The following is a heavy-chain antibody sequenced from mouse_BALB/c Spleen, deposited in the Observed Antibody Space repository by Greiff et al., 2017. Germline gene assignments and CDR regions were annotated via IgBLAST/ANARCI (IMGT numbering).Heavy chain of an antibody. D-gene: IGHD2-1*01. V-gene: IGHV3-8*02. CDR3: ARSAPYGNYAWFAY. CDR2: ISYSGST. J-gene: IGHJ3*01. CDR1: GDSITSGY. Sequence: EVQLQQSGPSLVKPSQTLSLTCSVTGDSITSGYWNWIRKFPGNKLEYMGYISYSGSTYYNPSLKSRISITRDTSKNQYYLQLNSVTTEDTATYYCARSAPYGNYAWFAYWGQGTLVTVSA.